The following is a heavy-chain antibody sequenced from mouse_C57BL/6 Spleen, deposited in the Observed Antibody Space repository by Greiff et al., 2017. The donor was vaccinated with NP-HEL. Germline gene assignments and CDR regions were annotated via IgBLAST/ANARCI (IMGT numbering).Heavy chain of an antibody. CDR2: INPSNGGT. Sequence: VQLQQSGAELARPGASVKLSCKASGYTFTSYWMHWVKQRPGQGLEWIGNINPSNGGTHYNEKFKSKATLTVDKSSSTAYMQLSSLTSEDSAVYYCARKVITTVVEYAMDYWGQGTSVTVSS. D-gene: IGHD1-1*01. CDR1: GYTFTSYW. J-gene: IGHJ4*01. CDR3: ARKVITTVVEYAMDY. V-gene: IGHV1-53*01.